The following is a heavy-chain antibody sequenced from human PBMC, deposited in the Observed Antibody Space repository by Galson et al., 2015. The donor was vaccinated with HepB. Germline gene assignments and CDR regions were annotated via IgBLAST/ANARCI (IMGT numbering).Heavy chain of an antibody. CDR1: GYTFTSYG. CDR3: ARDGIVLPPLDRGSGSYYTRFDY. D-gene: IGHD3-10*01. Sequence: SVKVSCKASGYTFTSYGISWVRQAPGQGLEWMGWISAYNGNTNYAQKLQGRVTMTTDTSTSTAYMELRSLRSDDTAVYYCARDGIVLPPLDRGSGSYYTRFDYWGQGTLVTVSS. V-gene: IGHV1-18*04. J-gene: IGHJ4*02. CDR2: ISAYNGNT.